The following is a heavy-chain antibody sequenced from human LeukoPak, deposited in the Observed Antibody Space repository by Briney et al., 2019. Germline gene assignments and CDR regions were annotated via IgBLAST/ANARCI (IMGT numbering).Heavy chain of an antibody. CDR3: ARFSAHQLRSGYYYYMDV. V-gene: IGHV4-59*01. CDR1: GGSIRSYY. J-gene: IGHJ6*03. D-gene: IGHD2-2*01. Sequence: PSETLSLTCTVSGGSIRSYYWSWVRQPPGKRLECIGYIYYSGSTDYNPSLKSRVTISVDTSKNQFSLKLSSVTAADTAVYYCARFSAHQLRSGYYYYMDVWGKGTTVTVSS. CDR2: IYYSGST.